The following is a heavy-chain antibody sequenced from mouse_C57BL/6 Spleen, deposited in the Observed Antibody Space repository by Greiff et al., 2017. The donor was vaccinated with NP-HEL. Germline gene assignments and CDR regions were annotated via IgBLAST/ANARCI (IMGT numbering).Heavy chain of an antibody. CDR2: ISSGGDYI. V-gene: IGHV5-9-1*02. CDR3: TRDYYGYDYAMDY. J-gene: IGHJ4*01. Sequence: DVMLVESGEGLVKPGGSLKLSCAASGFTFSSYAMSWVRQTPEKRLEWVAYISSGGDYIYYADTVKGRFTISRDNARNTLYLQMSSLKSEDTAMYYCTRDYYGYDYAMDYWGQGTSVTVSS. CDR1: GFTFSSYA. D-gene: IGHD2-2*01.